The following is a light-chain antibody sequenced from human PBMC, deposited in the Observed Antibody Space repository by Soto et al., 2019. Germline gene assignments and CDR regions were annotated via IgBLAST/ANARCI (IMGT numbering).Light chain of an antibody. Sequence: EIVMTQSTAPRSVSPGESSTLSCRASQSVSSKLAWYQRKPGQALRLLIYGASTRATGIPARFSGSGSGAEFTLTISSLQSEDFAIYYCQQYNNWPWTFGQGTKVDNK. CDR3: QQYNNWPWT. CDR2: GAS. CDR1: QSVSSK. V-gene: IGKV3-15*01. J-gene: IGKJ1*01.